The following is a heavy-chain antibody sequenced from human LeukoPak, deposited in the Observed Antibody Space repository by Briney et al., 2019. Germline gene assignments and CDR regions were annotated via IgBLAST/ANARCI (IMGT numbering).Heavy chain of an antibody. CDR1: GGSISDYY. CDR2: IYYSGST. Sequence: SETLSLTCTVSGGSISDYYWSWIRQPPGKGLEWIGYIYYSGSTNYNPSLKSQVTILVDTSKNQFSLKLRSVTAADTAVYYCARQGYYGSGSYSNIDYWGQGTLVTVSS. J-gene: IGHJ4*02. D-gene: IGHD3-10*01. V-gene: IGHV4-59*08. CDR3: ARQGYYGSGSYSNIDY.